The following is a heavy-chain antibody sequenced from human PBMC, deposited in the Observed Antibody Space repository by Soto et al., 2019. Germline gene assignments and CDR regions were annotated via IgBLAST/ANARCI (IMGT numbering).Heavy chain of an antibody. Sequence: ASVKVSCKAFGYTFTTYGISWVRQAPGQGLEWMGWISPYTGDTNYAQKFQRRVTMSTDTSTSTAYMELRSLTSDDSAVYYCARVSDSFDYWGLGTLVTVSS. D-gene: IGHD3-3*01. CDR3: ARVSDSFDY. V-gene: IGHV1-18*01. CDR1: GYTFTTYG. CDR2: ISPYTGDT. J-gene: IGHJ4*02.